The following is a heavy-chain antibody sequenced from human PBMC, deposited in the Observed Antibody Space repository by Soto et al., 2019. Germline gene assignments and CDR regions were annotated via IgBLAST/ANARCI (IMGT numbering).Heavy chain of an antibody. D-gene: IGHD3-10*01. Sequence: PGGSLRLSCAASGFTFSSYSMSWVRQAPGKGLEWVSAISGSGSSTYYADSVKGRFTISRDNSKNTLYLQMNSLRAEDTAVYYCTSNIPPCKPGSGWFEPRGQGTLVTVPS. CDR3: TSNIPPCKPGSGWFEP. V-gene: IGHV3-23*01. CDR2: ISGSGSST. J-gene: IGHJ5*02. CDR1: GFTFSSYS.